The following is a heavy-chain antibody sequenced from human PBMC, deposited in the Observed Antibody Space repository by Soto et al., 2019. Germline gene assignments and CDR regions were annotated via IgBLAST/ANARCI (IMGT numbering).Heavy chain of an antibody. Sequence: SVKVSCKASGGTFSSYAISWVRQAPGQGLEWMGGIIPIFGTANYAQKFQGRVTITADESTSTAYMELSSLRSEDTAVYYCARDWYDSSGYTMEFYFDYWGQGTLVTVSS. J-gene: IGHJ4*02. V-gene: IGHV1-69*13. CDR3: ARDWYDSSGYTMEFYFDY. D-gene: IGHD3-22*01. CDR2: IIPIFGTA. CDR1: GGTFSSYA.